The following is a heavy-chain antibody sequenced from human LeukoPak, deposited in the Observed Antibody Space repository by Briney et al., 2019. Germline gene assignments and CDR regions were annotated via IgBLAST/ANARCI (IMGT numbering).Heavy chain of an antibody. V-gene: IGHV1-69*04. Sequence: ASVKVSCKASGGTFSSYAISWVRQAPGQGLEWMGRIIPILGIANYAQKFQGRVTITADKSTSTAYMELSSLRSEDTAVYYCARDPREITMVRGVNPNWFDPWGQGTLVTVSS. CDR1: GGTFSSYA. CDR3: ARDPREITMVRGVNPNWFDP. CDR2: IIPILGIA. D-gene: IGHD3-10*01. J-gene: IGHJ5*02.